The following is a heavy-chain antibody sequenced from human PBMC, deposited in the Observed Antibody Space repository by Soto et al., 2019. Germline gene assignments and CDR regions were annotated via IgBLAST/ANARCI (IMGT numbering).Heavy chain of an antibody. Sequence: GESLKISCKGSGYSFTSYWIGWVRQMPGKGLEWMGIIYPGDSDTRYSPSFQGQVTISADKSISTAYLQWSSLKASDTAMYYCARTAAAGKNYYGVDVWGQGITVTVSS. J-gene: IGHJ6*02. CDR1: GYSFTSYW. CDR2: IYPGDSDT. V-gene: IGHV5-51*01. D-gene: IGHD6-13*01. CDR3: ARTAAAGKNYYGVDV.